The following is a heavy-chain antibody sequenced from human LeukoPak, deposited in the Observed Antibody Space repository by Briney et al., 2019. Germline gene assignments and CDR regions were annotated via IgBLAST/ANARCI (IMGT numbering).Heavy chain of an antibody. V-gene: IGHV1-46*01. J-gene: IGHJ4*02. Sequence: ASVKVSCKASGYTFTSYYMHWVRQAPGQGLEWMGIINPSGGSTSYAQKFQGRVTMTRDTSTSTVYMELSSLRSEDTAVYYCARADTQNTWIQLWALPTGFDCWGQGTLVTVSS. CDR3: ARADTQNTWIQLWALPTGFDC. CDR1: GYTFTSYY. CDR2: INPSGGST. D-gene: IGHD5-18*01.